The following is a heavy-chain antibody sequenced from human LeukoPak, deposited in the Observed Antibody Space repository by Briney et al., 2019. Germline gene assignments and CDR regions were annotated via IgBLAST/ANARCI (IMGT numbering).Heavy chain of an antibody. V-gene: IGHV4-34*01. CDR3: ARGGSSWYGVGFDY. D-gene: IGHD6-13*01. CDR1: GGSFSGYY. Sequence: SETLSLTCAVYGGSFSGYYWSWIRQPPGKGMEWIGEINHSGSTNYNPSLKSRVTISVDTSKNQFSLKLSSVTAADAAVYYCARGGSSWYGVGFDYWGQGTLVTVSS. J-gene: IGHJ4*02. CDR2: INHSGST.